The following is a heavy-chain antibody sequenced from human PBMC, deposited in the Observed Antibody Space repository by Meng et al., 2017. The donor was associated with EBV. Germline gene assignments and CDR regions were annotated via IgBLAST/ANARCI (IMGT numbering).Heavy chain of an antibody. J-gene: IGHJ4*02. CDR1: GYTFTSYA. V-gene: IGHV1-3*01. D-gene: IGHD3-10*01. CDR2: INAGNGNT. CDR3: ARDGGYYYGSGSYYFDY. Sequence: AQLVQSGAEVKKPGASVKVSCKASGYTFTSYAMHWVRQAPGQRLEWMGWINAGNGNTKYSQKFQGRVTITRDTSASTAYMELSSLRSEDTAVYYCARDGGYYYGSGSYYFDYWGQGTLVTVSS.